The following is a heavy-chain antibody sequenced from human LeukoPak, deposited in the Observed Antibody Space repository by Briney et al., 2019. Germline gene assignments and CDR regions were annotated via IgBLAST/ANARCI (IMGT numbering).Heavy chain of an antibody. CDR2: INHSGST. Sequence: SETLSLTCAVYGGSFSGYYWSWIRQPPGKGLEWSGEINHSGSTNYNPSLKSRVTISVDTTKNQFSLKLSSVTAADTAVYYCASGGYCSSTSCYKIFDYWGQGTLVTVSS. V-gene: IGHV4-34*01. CDR1: GGSFSGYY. CDR3: ASGGYCSSTSCYKIFDY. J-gene: IGHJ4*02. D-gene: IGHD2-2*02.